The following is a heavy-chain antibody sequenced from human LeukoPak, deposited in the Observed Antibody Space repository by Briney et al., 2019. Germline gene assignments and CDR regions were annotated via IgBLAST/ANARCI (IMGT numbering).Heavy chain of an antibody. CDR2: INPSGGST. CDR1: GYTFTNYG. D-gene: IGHD3-10*01. V-gene: IGHV1-46*01. Sequence: ASVKVSCKTSGYTFTNYGISWVRQAPGQGLEWMGIINPSGGSTSYAQKFQGRVTMTRDTSTSTVYMELSSLRSEDTAVYYCARVLTFMVRGVMSYWGQGTLVTVSS. CDR3: ARVLTFMVRGVMSY. J-gene: IGHJ4*02.